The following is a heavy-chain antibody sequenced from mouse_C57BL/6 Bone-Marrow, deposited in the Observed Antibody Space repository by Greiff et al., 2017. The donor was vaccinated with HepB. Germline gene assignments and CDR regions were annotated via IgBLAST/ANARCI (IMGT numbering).Heavy chain of an antibody. CDR3: TPIYYGYDGNYAMDY. Sequence: EVMLVESGGGLVQPGGSMKLSCAASGFTFSDAWMDWVRQSPEKGLEWVAEIRNKANNHATYYAESVKGRFTISRDDSKSSVYLQMNSLRAEDTGIYYCTPIYYGYDGNYAMDYWGQGTSVTVSS. V-gene: IGHV6-6*01. J-gene: IGHJ4*01. D-gene: IGHD2-2*01. CDR1: GFTFSDAW. CDR2: IRNKANNHAT.